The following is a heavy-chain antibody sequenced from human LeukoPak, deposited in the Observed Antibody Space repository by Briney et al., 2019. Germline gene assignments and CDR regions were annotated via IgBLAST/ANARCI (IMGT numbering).Heavy chain of an antibody. CDR2: ISWNSGSI. J-gene: IGHJ4*02. D-gene: IGHD2-2*01. CDR1: GFTFDDYA. V-gene: IGHV3-9*01. Sequence: GRSLRLSCAASGFTFDDYAMHWVRQAPGKGLEWVSGISWNSGSIGYADSVKGRLTISRDNAKNSLYLQMNSLRAEDTALYYCAKGYCSSTSCYPTDYWGQGTLVTVSS. CDR3: AKGYCSSTSCYPTDY.